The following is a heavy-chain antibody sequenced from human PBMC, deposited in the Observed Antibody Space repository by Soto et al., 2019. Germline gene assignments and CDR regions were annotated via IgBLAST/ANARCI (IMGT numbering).Heavy chain of an antibody. CDR3: ARAPGDYFDY. CDR2: IYYSGST. CDR1: GGSISSGYY. Sequence: QVQLQESGPGLVKPSQTLSLTCTVSGGSISSGYYWSWIRQHPGKGLEWIGYIYYSGSTYYNPSLXXRGTISVDTSKNQVSLKLSSVTAADTAVYYCARAPGDYFDYWGQGTLVTVSS. V-gene: IGHV4-31*03. J-gene: IGHJ4*02.